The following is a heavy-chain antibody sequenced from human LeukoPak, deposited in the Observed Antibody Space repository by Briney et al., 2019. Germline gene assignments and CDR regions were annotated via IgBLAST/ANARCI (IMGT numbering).Heavy chain of an antibody. J-gene: IGHJ5*02. CDR2: INPNSGGT. D-gene: IGHD6-13*01. CDR3: AQQLVAMNWFDP. V-gene: IGHV1-2*02. CDR1: GYTFTGYY. Sequence: ASVKVSCKASGYTFTGYYMHWVRQAPGQGLEWMGWINPNSGGTNYAQKLQGRVTMTRDTSISTAYMELSRLRSDDTAVYYCAQQLVAMNWFDPWGQGTLVTVSS.